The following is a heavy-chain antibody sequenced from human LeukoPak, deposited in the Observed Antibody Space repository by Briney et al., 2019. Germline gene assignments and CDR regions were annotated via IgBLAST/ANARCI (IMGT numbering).Heavy chain of an antibody. J-gene: IGHJ4*02. Sequence: PGRSLRLSCAVSGFIFIDYGFHWVRQAPGKGLEWVAVTRFDGSIKQYADSVKGRFTISRDDSKNTLYLQMNFLKSEDTAVYCSARWGRTRQYYFDYWGQGTLVTVSS. CDR2: TRFDGSIK. V-gene: IGHV3-33*01. D-gene: IGHD1-1*01. CDR1: GFIFIDYG. CDR3: ARWGRTRQYYFDY.